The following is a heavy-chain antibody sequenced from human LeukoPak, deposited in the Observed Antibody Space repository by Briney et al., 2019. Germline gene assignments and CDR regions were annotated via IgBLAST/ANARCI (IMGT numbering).Heavy chain of an antibody. J-gene: IGHJ4*02. D-gene: IGHD6-19*01. CDR1: GYTFTSYG. CDR2: ISAYNGNT. V-gene: IGHV1-18*01. CDR3: ASPRVDSSGRYYFDY. Sequence: GASVKVSCKASGYTFTSYGISWVRQAPGQGLEWMGWISAYNGNTNYAQKLQGRVTMTTDTSTSTAYMELSSLRSEDTAVYYCASPRVDSSGRYYFDYWGQGTLVTVSS.